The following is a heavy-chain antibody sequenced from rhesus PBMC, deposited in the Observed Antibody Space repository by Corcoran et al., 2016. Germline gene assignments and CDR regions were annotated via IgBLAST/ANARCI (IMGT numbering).Heavy chain of an antibody. Sequence: EVQLVESGGGLVQPGGSLRLSCAASGFTFSSYDMSWVRQAPGKGLEWVSYISYTGKTIYYADSVKGLFTISRDNAKNSLSLQMSSLRAEDTAVYCCTRGGYSYSPSSHFDYWGQGVLVTVSS. CDR1: GFTFSSYD. V-gene: IGHV3-136*01. CDR3: TRGGYSYSPSSHFDY. CDR2: ISYTGKTI. J-gene: IGHJ4*01. D-gene: IGHD5-12*01.